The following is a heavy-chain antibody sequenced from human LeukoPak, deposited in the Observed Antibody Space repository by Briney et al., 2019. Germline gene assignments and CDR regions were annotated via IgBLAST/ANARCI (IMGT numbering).Heavy chain of an antibody. Sequence: SETLSLTCTVSGGSISSYYWSWIRQPAGKGLEWIGRIYTSGSTNYNPSLKSRVTISVDKSKNQFSLKLSSVTAADTAVYYRARDGGMGIAATGVDYWGQGTLVTVSS. V-gene: IGHV4-4*07. D-gene: IGHD6-13*01. J-gene: IGHJ4*02. CDR2: IYTSGST. CDR3: ARDGGMGIAATGVDY. CDR1: GGSISSYY.